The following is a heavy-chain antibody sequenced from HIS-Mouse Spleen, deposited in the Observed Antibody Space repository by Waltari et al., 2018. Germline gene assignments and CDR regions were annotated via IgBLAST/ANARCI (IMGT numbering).Heavy chain of an antibody. CDR3: AREIPYSSSWYDWYFDL. J-gene: IGHJ2*01. Sequence: QLQLQESGPGLVKPSETLSLTCTVSGGSISSSSYYWGWIRQPPGKGLEWIGSIYYSGSPSYNPSLKSRVTISVDTSKNQFSLKLSSVTAADPAVYYCAREIPYSSSWYDWYFDLWGRGTLVTVSS. D-gene: IGHD6-13*01. V-gene: IGHV4-39*07. CDR1: GGSISSSSYY. CDR2: IYYSGSP.